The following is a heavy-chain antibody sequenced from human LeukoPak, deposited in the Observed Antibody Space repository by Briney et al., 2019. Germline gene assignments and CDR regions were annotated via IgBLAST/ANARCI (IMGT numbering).Heavy chain of an antibody. CDR2: MNPNSGNT. D-gene: IGHD2-15*01. CDR3: ARELMCGGSCEQHE. J-gene: IGHJ4*02. CDR1: GYTFTSYD. V-gene: IGHV1-8*01. Sequence: ASAEVSCKASGYTFTSYDINWVRQATGQGLEWMGWMNPNSGNTGYAQKFQGRVTMTRNTSISTAYMELSSLRSEDTAVYYCARELMCGGSCEQHEWGQGTLVTVSS.